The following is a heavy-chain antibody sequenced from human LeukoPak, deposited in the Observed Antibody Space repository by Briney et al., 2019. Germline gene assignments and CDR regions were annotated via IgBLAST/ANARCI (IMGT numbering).Heavy chain of an antibody. J-gene: IGHJ6*02. D-gene: IGHD6-19*01. CDR2: TYYRSKWYN. Sequence: SQTLSLTCVISGVSVSSNSAAWNWIRQPPSRGLEWLGRTYYRSKWYNDYAVSVKSRITINPDTSKNQFSLQLNSVTPEDTAVYYCARGLGYSSGWYSTVGYYYGMDVWGQGTTVTVSS. CDR3: ARGLGYSSGWYSTVGYYYGMDV. V-gene: IGHV6-1*01. CDR1: GVSVSSNSAA.